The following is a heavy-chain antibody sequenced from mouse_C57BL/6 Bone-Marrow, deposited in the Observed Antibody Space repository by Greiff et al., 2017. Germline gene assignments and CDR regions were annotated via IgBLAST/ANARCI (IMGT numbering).Heavy chain of an antibody. Sequence: QVQLQQSGAELVRPGASVTLSCKASGYTFTDYEMHWVKQTPVHGLEWIGAIDPETGGTAHNQKFKGKAILTADKSSSTAYMELRSLTSEDSAVYYCTRGGSSLYYFDYWGQGTTLTVSS. J-gene: IGHJ2*01. CDR2: IDPETGGT. D-gene: IGHD1-1*01. CDR3: TRGGSSLYYFDY. CDR1: GYTFTDYE. V-gene: IGHV1-15*01.